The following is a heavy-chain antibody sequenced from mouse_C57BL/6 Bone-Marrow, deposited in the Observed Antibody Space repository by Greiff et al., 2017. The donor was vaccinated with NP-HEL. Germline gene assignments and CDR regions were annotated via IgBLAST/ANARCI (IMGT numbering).Heavy chain of an antibody. CDR2: IYPGSGST. V-gene: IGHV1-55*01. CDR1: GYTFTSYW. D-gene: IGHD2-5*01. J-gene: IGHJ4*01. Sequence: QVQLQQPGAELVKPGASVKMSCKASGYTFTSYWITWVKHRPGQGLEWIGDIYPGSGSTNYNEKFKSKATLTVDTSSSTAYMQLSSLTSEDSAVYYCAYYSNYCYAMDYWGQGTSVTVSS. CDR3: AYYSNYCYAMDY.